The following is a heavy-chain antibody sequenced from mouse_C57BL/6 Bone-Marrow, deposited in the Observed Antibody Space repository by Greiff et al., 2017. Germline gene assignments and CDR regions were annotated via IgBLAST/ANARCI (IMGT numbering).Heavy chain of an antibody. Sequence: VQLQQSGPELVKPGASVKISCKASGYSFTDYNMNWVKQSNGKSLEWIGVINPNYGTTSYNQKFKGKATLNVDQSSGTDYMHLNSLPSEESAVYYCARGGIYSGNYDYWGEDTTLTVSS. CDR3: ARGGIYSGNYDY. CDR1: GYSFTDYN. J-gene: IGHJ2*01. D-gene: IGHD2-1*01. CDR2: INPNYGTT. V-gene: IGHV1-39*01.